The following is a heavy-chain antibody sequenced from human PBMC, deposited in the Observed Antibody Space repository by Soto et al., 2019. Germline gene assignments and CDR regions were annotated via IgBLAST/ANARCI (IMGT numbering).Heavy chain of an antibody. V-gene: IGHV4-39*01. CDR1: GGPISSSSYY. Sequence: KASETLSLTCTVSGGPISSSSYYWGWIRQPPGKGLEWIGSIYYSGSTYYNPSLKSRVTISVDTSKNQFSLKLSSVTAADTAVYYCARIFRYSYGYLDAFDIWGQGTMVTVSS. CDR2: IYYSGST. D-gene: IGHD5-18*01. J-gene: IGHJ3*02. CDR3: ARIFRYSYGYLDAFDI.